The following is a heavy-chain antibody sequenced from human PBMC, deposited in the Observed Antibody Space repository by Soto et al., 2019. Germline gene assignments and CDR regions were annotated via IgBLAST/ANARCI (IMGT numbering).Heavy chain of an antibody. Sequence: ASVKVSCKASGYTFTSYDINWVRQATGQGLEWMGWMNPNSGNTGYAQKFQGRVTMTRNTSISTAYMELSSLRSEDTAVYYCAREGAIFVALDVWGQGTTVTVSS. J-gene: IGHJ6*02. V-gene: IGHV1-8*01. CDR1: GYTFTSYD. CDR3: AREGAIFVALDV. CDR2: MNPNSGNT. D-gene: IGHD3-3*01.